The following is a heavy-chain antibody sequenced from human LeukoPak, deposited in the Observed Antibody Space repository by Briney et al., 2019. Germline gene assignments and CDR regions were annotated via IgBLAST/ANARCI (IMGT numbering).Heavy chain of an antibody. V-gene: IGHV3-15*01. Sequence: GGSLILSCAASGFTISGAWMTWVRQAPGKGLEWVRRVKRKIDGAKTDYAAHVKGRFTISRDDSKNTAYLQMNSLKTEDTDIYYCPTDVGLYWGQGTLVTVSS. D-gene: IGHD3/OR15-3a*01. J-gene: IGHJ4*02. CDR3: PTDVGLY. CDR2: VKRKIDGAKT. CDR1: GFTISGAW.